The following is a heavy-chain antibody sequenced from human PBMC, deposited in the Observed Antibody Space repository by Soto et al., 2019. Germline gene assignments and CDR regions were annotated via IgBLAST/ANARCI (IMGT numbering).Heavy chain of an antibody. V-gene: IGHV4-30-4*01. D-gene: IGHD3-22*01. CDR1: GGSISSGDYY. CDR3: ARVKRYYYDSSGSKGFDY. J-gene: IGHJ4*02. CDR2: IYYSGST. Sequence: PSETLSLTCTVSGGSISSGDYYWSWIRQPPGKGLEWIGYIYYSGSTCYNPSLKSRVTISVDTSKNQFSLKLSSVTAADTAVYYCARVKRYYYDSSGSKGFDYWGQGTLVTVSS.